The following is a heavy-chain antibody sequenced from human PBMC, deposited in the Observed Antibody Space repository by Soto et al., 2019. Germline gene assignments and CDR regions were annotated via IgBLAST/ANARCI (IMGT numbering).Heavy chain of an antibody. Sequence: ASVKVSCKTSGDTFTDSSMHWVRQAPGQGLEWMGWINLNSGDTNYAEKFRGRVTMTRDTSIITAYMELTRLKFDDTAVYYCARDLGGYDLYGPDTWGQGTLVTVSS. CDR2: INLNSGDT. D-gene: IGHD5-12*01. CDR1: GDTFTDSS. V-gene: IGHV1-2*02. CDR3: ARDLGGYDLYGPDT. J-gene: IGHJ5*02.